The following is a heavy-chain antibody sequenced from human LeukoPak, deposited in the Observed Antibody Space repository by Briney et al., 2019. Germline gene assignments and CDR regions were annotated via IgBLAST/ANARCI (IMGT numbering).Heavy chain of an antibody. V-gene: IGHV4-61*02. CDR2: INTSGST. D-gene: IGHD2-2*02. J-gene: IGHJ5*02. Sequence: SETLSLTCTVSGGSISSGSYYWSWIRQPAGKGLDWIGCINTSGSTNYNPSLKSRVTISVDTSKTQFSLKLSSVTAADTAVYYCARDFVYCISTSCYRGNWFDPWGQGTLVTVSP. CDR3: ARDFVYCISTSCYRGNWFDP. CDR1: GGSISSGSYY.